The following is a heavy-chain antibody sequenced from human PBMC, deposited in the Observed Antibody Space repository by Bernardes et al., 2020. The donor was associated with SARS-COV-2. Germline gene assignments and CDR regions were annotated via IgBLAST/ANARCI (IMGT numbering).Heavy chain of an antibody. V-gene: IGHV1-18*01. Sequence: ASVKVSCKASGYTFTSYGISWVRQAPGQGLEWMGWISAYNGNTNYAQKLQGRVTMTTDTSTSTAYMDLRSLRSDDTAVYYCARDAVCSGGGCLYYYGMDVWGQGATVTVSS. CDR1: GYTFTSYG. CDR3: ARDAVCSGGGCLYYYGMDV. J-gene: IGHJ6*02. D-gene: IGHD2-15*01. CDR2: ISAYNGNT.